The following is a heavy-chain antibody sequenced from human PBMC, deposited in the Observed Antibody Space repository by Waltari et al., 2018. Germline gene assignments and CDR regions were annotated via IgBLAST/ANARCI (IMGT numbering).Heavy chain of an antibody. CDR3: ARQGYCGGDCYSDT. J-gene: IGHJ5*02. V-gene: IGHV4-39*01. CDR1: GDSLTSDLYY. D-gene: IGHD2-21*01. Sequence: QLQLQESGPGLVTPSETLSLTCTVSGDSLTSDLYYWGWIRQPPGTGLEWIATISYRGATYYRPSLKSRVTISIDTSKNQCSLKVTSVTAADTAVYYCARQGYCGGDCYSDTWGQETLVTVSP. CDR2: ISYRGAT.